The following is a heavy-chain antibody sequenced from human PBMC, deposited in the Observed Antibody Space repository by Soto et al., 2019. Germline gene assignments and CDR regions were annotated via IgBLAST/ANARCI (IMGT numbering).Heavy chain of an antibody. CDR3: AKALGYCSGGSCYPPGYYYGMDA. Sequence: PGGSLRLSCAASGFTFSSFGMHWVRQAPGKGLEWVAVISYDGNNKYYADSVKGRFTISRDNSKNTLYLHMNSLGAEDTAVYYCAKALGYCSGGSCYPPGYYYGMDAWGQGTTVTVSS. CDR2: ISYDGNNK. V-gene: IGHV3-30*18. D-gene: IGHD2-15*01. CDR1: GFTFSSFG. J-gene: IGHJ6*02.